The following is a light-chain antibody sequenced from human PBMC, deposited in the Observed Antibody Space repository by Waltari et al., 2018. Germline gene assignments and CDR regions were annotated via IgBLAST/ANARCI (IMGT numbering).Light chain of an antibody. CDR2: SAS. CDR3: QQTYTTPFT. J-gene: IGKJ4*01. V-gene: IGKV1-39*01. Sequence: DIQMTQSPSSLSASVGDRLTLTCRTSENIAHYLHWYQQKPGKVPKRLVSSASTLQRGVPPRFSGSGSGTEFTLTISGLQREDLATYYCQQTYTTPFTFGGGTKVEIK. CDR1: ENIAHY.